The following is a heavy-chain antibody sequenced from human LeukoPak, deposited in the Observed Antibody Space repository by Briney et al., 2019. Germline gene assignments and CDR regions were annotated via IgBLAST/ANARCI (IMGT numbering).Heavy chain of an antibody. CDR2: ISWNSGSI. CDR1: GFTFDDYA. CDR3: AKGGSYYYESSGYLDY. D-gene: IGHD3-22*01. Sequence: GRSLRLSCAASGFTFDDYAMHWVRQAPGKGLEWASGISWNSGSIGYADSVKGRFTISRDNAKNSLYLQMNSLRAEDTALYYCAKGGSYYYESSGYLDYWGQGMLVTVSS. V-gene: IGHV3-9*01. J-gene: IGHJ4*02.